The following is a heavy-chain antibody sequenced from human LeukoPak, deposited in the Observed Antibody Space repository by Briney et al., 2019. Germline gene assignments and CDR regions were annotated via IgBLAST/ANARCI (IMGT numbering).Heavy chain of an antibody. V-gene: IGHV4-31*03. D-gene: IGHD3-10*01. CDR2: IYHTGSS. J-gene: IGHJ4*02. CDR1: GGSFSSGGYY. Sequence: SETLSLTCTVSGGSFSSGGYYWSWIRQHPGKGLEWIGHIYHTGSSYYNPTLKSRVTISVDTSKNQFSLRLKSVTAADTALYYCARLVARVRGVTYYFDYWGQGTLVTVSS. CDR3: ARLVARVRGVTYYFDY.